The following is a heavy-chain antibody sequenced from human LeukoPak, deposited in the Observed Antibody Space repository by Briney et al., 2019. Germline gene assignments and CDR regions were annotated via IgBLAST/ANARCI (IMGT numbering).Heavy chain of an antibody. CDR3: VRDGLVLRYFDWLSSIHWYFDL. CDR2: ISYDGSNK. V-gene: IGHV3-30*04. D-gene: IGHD3-9*01. CDR1: GFTFSSYA. J-gene: IGHJ2*01. Sequence: GGSLRLSCAASGFTFSSYAMHWVRQAPGKGLEWVAVISYDGSNKYYADSVKGRFTISRDNSKNTLYLQMNSLRAEDTAVYYCVRDGLVLRYFDWLSSIHWYFDLWGRGTLVTVSS.